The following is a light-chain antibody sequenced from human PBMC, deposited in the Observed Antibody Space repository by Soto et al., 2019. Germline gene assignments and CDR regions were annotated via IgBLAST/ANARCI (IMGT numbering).Light chain of an antibody. J-gene: IGLJ3*02. Sequence: QSVLTQPHSVSGAPGQRVTISCTGSSSNIGAGYDVHWYQQLPGTAPKVLIYDKNSRPSWVPDRFADSKSGTSASLAISSLQADDEANYYCQCFDSSLSGWVFGGGTKLTVL. CDR3: QCFDSSLSGWV. CDR1: SSNIGAGYD. V-gene: IGLV1-40*01. CDR2: DKN.